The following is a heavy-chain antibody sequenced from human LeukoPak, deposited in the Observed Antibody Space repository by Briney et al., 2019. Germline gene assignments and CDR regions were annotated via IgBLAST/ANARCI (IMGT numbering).Heavy chain of an antibody. CDR1: GSTFTGYY. CDR2: INPNSGGT. J-gene: IGHJ6*03. Sequence: ASVKVSCKASGSTFTGYYMHWVRQAPGQGLEWMGWINPNSGGTNYAQKFQGRVTMTRDTSISTAYMELSRLRSDDTAVYYCARTLIVGNYYYYYMDVWGKGTTVTVSS. V-gene: IGHV1-2*02. CDR3: ARTLIVGNYYYYYMDV. D-gene: IGHD1-26*01.